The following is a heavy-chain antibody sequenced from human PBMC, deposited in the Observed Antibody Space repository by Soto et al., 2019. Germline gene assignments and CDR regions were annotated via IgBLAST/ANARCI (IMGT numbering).Heavy chain of an antibody. CDR1: GGSISSYY. Sequence: SETLSLTCTVSGGSISSYYWSWIRQPPGKGLEWIGHIFDSGSTYYNPSLKSRLTISVDTSKNQFSLRLSSVTAADTAVYYCAREIMPLTNDWYFDLWGRGTLVTVSS. CDR2: IFDSGST. CDR3: AREIMPLTNDWYFDL. J-gene: IGHJ2*01. V-gene: IGHV4-59*12. D-gene: IGHD2-8*01.